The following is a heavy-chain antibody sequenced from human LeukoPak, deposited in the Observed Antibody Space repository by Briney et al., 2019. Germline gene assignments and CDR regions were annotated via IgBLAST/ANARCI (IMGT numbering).Heavy chain of an antibody. D-gene: IGHD3-10*01. V-gene: IGHV1-46*01. CDR3: ARGGITMVRGVITR. CDR2: INPSGGST. J-gene: IGHJ4*02. Sequence: ASVKVSCKASGYTFTSYDINWVRQATGQGLEWMGIINPSGGSTSYAQKFQGRVTMTRDMSTSTVYMELSSLRSEDTAVYYCARGGITMVRGVITRWGQGTLVTVSS. CDR1: GYTFTSYD.